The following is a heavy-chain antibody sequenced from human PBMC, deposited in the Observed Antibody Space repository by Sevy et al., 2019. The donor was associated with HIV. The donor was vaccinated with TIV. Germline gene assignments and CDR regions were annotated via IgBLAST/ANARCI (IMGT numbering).Heavy chain of an antibody. CDR3: ARDRRNYAGQYFDY. J-gene: IGHJ4*02. Sequence: GGSLRLSCAASGFTFSDYYMSWIRQAPGKGLVWVSDISSGSTYTKYADSVKGRFTISRDNAKNSLYLQMNSLRVEDTAIYYCARDRRNYAGQYFDYWGQGTLVTVSS. V-gene: IGHV3-11*06. CDR2: ISSGSTYT. CDR1: GFTFSDYY. D-gene: IGHD1-7*01.